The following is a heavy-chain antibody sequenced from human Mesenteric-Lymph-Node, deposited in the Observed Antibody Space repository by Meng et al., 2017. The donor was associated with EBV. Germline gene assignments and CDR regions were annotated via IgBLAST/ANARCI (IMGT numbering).Heavy chain of an antibody. J-gene: IGHJ4*02. CDR3: ARDRGWELLDY. Sequence: QRQLQESGPGLVKPSETLSLTCTVSGVSVSGDSFYWSWIRQPPGKGLEWIGFIYDSGITHYSPSLKSRVTISVDTSKNQFSLELRSMTPADTAVYYCARDRGWELLDYWGQGTLVTVSS. CDR1: GVSVSGDSFY. V-gene: IGHV4-61*01. CDR2: IYDSGIT. D-gene: IGHD1-26*01.